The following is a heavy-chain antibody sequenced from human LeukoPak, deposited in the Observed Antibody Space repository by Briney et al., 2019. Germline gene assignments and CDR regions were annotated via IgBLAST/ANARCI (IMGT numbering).Heavy chain of an antibody. CDR1: GDSISLYY. J-gene: IGHJ4*02. V-gene: IGHV4-59*07. CDR2: SYYSGSA. Sequence: SDTLSLTCTVSGDSISLYYWLWVPGPPGKGLEWFGYSYYSGSANYNPSLKSRVTISVDPSKNQFSLKLSSVPAADAAVHYCAGGKEWLAFDYWGQGTLVTVSS. CDR3: AGGKEWLAFDY. D-gene: IGHD6-19*01.